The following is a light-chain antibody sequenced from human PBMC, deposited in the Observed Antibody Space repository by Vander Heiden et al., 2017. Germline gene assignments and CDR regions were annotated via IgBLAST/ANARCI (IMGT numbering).Light chain of an antibody. J-gene: IGKJ1*01. CDR3: QLDNSYSPGT. Sequence: DIQMPRSPSTLSASVGDRATITCRPSQTISSWLAWYQQKTGKAPKLLIYKASSLECGVASKISGGGGGREVTLSISSREPDEFAADYCQLDNSYSPGTFGQGTKVEIK. V-gene: IGKV1-5*03. CDR2: KAS. CDR1: QTISSW.